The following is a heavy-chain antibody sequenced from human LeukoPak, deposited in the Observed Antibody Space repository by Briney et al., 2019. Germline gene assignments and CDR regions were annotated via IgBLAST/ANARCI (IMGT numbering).Heavy chain of an antibody. CDR1: GSSISSYY. V-gene: IGHV4-59*01. D-gene: IGHD5-18*01. J-gene: IGHJ4*02. Sequence: SETLSLTCTVSGSSISSYYWSWIRQPPGKGLEWIGYIYYSGSTNYNPSLKSRVTISVDTSKNQFSLKLSSVTAADTAVYYCARGRPSRIPTFFDYWGQGTLVTVSS. CDR2: IYYSGST. CDR3: ARGRPSRIPTFFDY.